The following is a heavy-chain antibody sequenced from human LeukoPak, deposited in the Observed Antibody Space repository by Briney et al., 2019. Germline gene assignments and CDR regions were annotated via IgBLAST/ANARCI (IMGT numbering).Heavy chain of an antibody. V-gene: IGHV1-46*01. CDR1: GYTLTSYY. D-gene: IGHD3-22*01. CDR2: INPSGGST. J-gene: IGHJ3*02. CDR3: ARDVSIEAYYDSSGHYYPDAFDI. Sequence: GASVTVSCKASGYTLTSYYMHWVRQAPGQGLEWMGIINPSGGSTNYAQKFQGRVTITADESTSTAYMELSSLRSEDTAVYYCARDVSIEAYYDSSGHYYPDAFDIWGQGTMVTASS.